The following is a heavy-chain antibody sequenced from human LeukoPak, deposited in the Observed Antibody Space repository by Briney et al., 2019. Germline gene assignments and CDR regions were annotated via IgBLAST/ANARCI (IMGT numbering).Heavy chain of an antibody. CDR1: GGSISSGDYY. CDR3: ARAYLGAYCGGDCTRYFDL. V-gene: IGHV4-39*07. CDR2: IIHTGST. J-gene: IGHJ2*01. D-gene: IGHD2-21*01. Sequence: RPSETLSLTCTVSGGSISSGDYYWNWIRQPPGKGLEWIGEIIHTGSTNYNPSLKSRVTILRDTPKNQFSLNLSSVTAADTAVYYCARAYLGAYCGGDCTRYFDLWGRGTLVTVSS.